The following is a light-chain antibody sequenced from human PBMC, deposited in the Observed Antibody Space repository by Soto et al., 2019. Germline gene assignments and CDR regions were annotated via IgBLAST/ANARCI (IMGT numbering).Light chain of an antibody. Sequence: DIQMTQSPSTLSASVGDTVTITCRASQNIFTWLAWYQHKPGKAPKLLMYDASILESGVPSRFSGSGSGTQFTLNISSLQSDDFGTYYCQQYNPNSFGGGTKVEIK. CDR1: QNIFTW. CDR3: QQYNPNS. V-gene: IGKV1-5*01. J-gene: IGKJ4*02. CDR2: DAS.